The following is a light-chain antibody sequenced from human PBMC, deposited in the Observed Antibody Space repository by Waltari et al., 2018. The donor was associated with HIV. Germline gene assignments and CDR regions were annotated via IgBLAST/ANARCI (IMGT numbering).Light chain of an antibody. Sequence: DVQLTQSPSTLSASVGDSVIITCRANQNIGDWVAWYQQRPGQVPDLLIYKASNLRSGVPLRFRGSGSGTEFTLVISKLQTEDVGTYFCQYYHKFWNFGQGTRVEI. CDR3: QYYHKFWN. CDR2: KAS. CDR1: QNIGDW. J-gene: IGKJ1*01. V-gene: IGKV1-5*03.